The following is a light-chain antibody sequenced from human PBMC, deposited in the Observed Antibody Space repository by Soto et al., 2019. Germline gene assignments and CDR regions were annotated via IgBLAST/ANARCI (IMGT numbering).Light chain of an antibody. V-gene: IGKV3-20*01. CDR3: QQYGTSPWT. CDR1: QSVNSNF. Sequence: EIVLTQSPGTLSLSPGDRATLSCRASQSVNSNFLAWYQQKPGQAPRLLMYGASSRATGIPDTFSGSGSGTDFTLTISRLEPGDFAVYYCQQYGTSPWTFGQGTKVDIK. J-gene: IGKJ1*01. CDR2: GAS.